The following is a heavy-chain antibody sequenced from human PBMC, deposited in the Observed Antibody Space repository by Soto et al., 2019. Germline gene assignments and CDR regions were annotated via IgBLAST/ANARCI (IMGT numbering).Heavy chain of an antibody. CDR2: IYHSGNT. Sequence: SETLSLTCAVSGGSISSGGYSWSWIRQPPGKGLEWIGYIYHSGNTYYNPSLKSRITMSVDTSKNQFSLELSSVTAADTAVYYCARSDCLSTSCYPLPPNWFDPWGQGTLVTVS. V-gene: IGHV4-30-2*05. CDR3: ARSDCLSTSCYPLPPNWFDP. J-gene: IGHJ5*02. D-gene: IGHD2-2*01. CDR1: GGSISSGGYS.